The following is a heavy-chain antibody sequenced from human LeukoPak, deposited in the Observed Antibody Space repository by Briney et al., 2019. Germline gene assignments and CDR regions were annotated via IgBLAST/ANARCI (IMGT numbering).Heavy chain of an antibody. CDR2: ISGSGGST. Sequence: GSLRLSCAASGFTFSSYAMSWVRQAPGKGLEWVSAISGSGGSTYYADSVKGRFTISRDNSKNTLYLQMNSLRAEDTAVYYCAKDRFVTMVRGVIDYWGQGTLVTVSS. V-gene: IGHV3-23*01. D-gene: IGHD3-10*01. J-gene: IGHJ4*02. CDR3: AKDRFVTMVRGVIDY. CDR1: GFTFSSYA.